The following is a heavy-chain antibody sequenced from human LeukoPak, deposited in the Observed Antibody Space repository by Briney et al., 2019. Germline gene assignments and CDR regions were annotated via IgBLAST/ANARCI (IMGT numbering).Heavy chain of an antibody. CDR3: AKDIGSGPFDN. J-gene: IGHJ4*02. D-gene: IGHD2-15*01. Sequence: GGSLTLPCAASGFTLDDYAMHCLRQSRGKGREWVSGISWNSGSIDYAESVKSRFTISRDNAKNSLYRQMNSLRAEDTALYYCAKDIGSGPFDNWGQGTLVTVSS. CDR1: GFTLDDYA. V-gene: IGHV3-9*01. CDR2: ISWNSGSI.